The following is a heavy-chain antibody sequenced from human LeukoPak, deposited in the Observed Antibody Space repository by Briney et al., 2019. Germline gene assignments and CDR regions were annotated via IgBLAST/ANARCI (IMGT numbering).Heavy chain of an antibody. D-gene: IGHD1-26*01. CDR3: ARNGNSGRYSSWFDP. J-gene: IGHJ5*02. CDR1: GYTFTSND. Sequence: ASVKVSCKASGYTFTSNDMSWVRQAPGQGLGWMGWINTNTGNPTYAQGFAGRFVFSLDTSVSTAYLQISSLEAEDTAVYYCARNGNSGRYSSWFDPWGQGTLVTVSS. CDR2: INTNTGNP. V-gene: IGHV7-4-1*02.